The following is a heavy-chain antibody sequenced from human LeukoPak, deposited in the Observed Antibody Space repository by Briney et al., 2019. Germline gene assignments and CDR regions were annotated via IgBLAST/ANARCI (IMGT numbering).Heavy chain of an antibody. J-gene: IGHJ4*02. V-gene: IGHV4-34*01. D-gene: IGHD5-18*01. CDR3: ARAIRGYSYGYNFDY. Sequence: PSETLSLTCAVYGGXFSAYYCSWIRQPPGKGLEWIGEINHSGSTNYNPSIKSRVTISVDTSKNQFSLNLSSVTAADTAVYYCARAIRGYSYGYNFDYWGQGTLVTVSS. CDR2: INHSGST. CDR1: GGXFSAYY.